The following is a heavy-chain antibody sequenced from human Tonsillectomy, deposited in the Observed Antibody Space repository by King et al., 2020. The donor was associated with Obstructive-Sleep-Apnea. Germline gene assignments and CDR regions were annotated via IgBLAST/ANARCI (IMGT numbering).Heavy chain of an antibody. CDR1: GGSISSSSYY. V-gene: IGHV4-39*07. Sequence: QLQESGPGLVKPSETLSLTCTVSGGSISSSSYYWGWIRQPPGKGLEWIGSIYYSGSTYYNPSLQSRVTISVDTSNNQFSLRLSSVTAADTAVYYCAREIVVVVATPEYFQHWGQGTLVTVSS. CDR2: IYYSGST. D-gene: IGHD2-15*01. CDR3: AREIVVVVATPEYFQH. J-gene: IGHJ1*01.